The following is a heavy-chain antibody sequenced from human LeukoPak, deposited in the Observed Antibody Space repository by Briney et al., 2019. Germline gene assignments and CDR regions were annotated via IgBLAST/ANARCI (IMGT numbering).Heavy chain of an antibody. Sequence: ETLSLTCTVXGGSISSYYWSWIRQPPGKGLEGIGYIYHSGSSNYNPSLKSRVTISVDTSKKQFSLKLSSVTAADTAVYYCARASMGYSSSWYFDYWGQGTLVTVSS. J-gene: IGHJ4*02. CDR1: GGSISSYY. V-gene: IGHV4-59*01. CDR2: IYHSGSS. CDR3: ARASMGYSSSWYFDY. D-gene: IGHD6-13*01.